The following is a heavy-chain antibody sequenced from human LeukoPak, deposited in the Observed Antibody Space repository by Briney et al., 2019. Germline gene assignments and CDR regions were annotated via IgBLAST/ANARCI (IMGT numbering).Heavy chain of an antibody. V-gene: IGHV3-30-3*01. CDR3: ARDMEVP. J-gene: IGHJ5*02. D-gene: IGHD3-10*01. Sequence: GGSLRLSCAASGFTFSSYAMHWVRQAPGKGLEWVAVISYDGSNKYYADSVKGRFTISRDNSKNTLYLQMSSLRAEDTAVYYCARDMEVPWGQGTLVTVAS. CDR1: GFTFSSYA. CDR2: ISYDGSNK.